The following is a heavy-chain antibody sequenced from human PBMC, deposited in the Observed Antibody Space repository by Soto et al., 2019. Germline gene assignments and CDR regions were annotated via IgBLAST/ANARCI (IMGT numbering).Heavy chain of an antibody. V-gene: IGHV4-4*02. Sequence: QVQLQASGPGLVKPSGTLSLTCAVSGGSISSDDWWTWVRQPPGKGLEWIGEIYHSGTTNYNPSVMSRVSIAVDKAKSQFSLRLDSVTAADTAVYYCARSDCYGVCRGKWLDPWGQGILVTISS. CDR2: IYHSGTT. J-gene: IGHJ5*02. CDR3: ARSDCYGVCRGKWLDP. CDR1: GGSISSDDW. D-gene: IGHD2-21*02.